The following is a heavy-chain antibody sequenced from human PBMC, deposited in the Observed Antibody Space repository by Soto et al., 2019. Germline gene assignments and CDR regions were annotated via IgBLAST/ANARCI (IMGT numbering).Heavy chain of an antibody. CDR1: GDSVSSNSAA. CDR2: TYYRSKWYN. CDR3: ARDSVRVENYDISDYYYYGMDV. V-gene: IGHV6-1*01. D-gene: IGHD3-9*01. Sequence: PQTLSLTCAISGDSVSSNSAAWNWIRQSPSRGLEWLGRTYYRSKWYNDYAVSLKSRITINPDTSKNQFSLQLNSVTPEDTAVYYCARDSVRVENYDISDYYYYGMDVWGQGTAVTVSS. J-gene: IGHJ6*02.